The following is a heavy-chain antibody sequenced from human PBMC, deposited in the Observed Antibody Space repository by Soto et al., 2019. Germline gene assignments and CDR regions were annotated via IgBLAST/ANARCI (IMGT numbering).Heavy chain of an antibody. Sequence: SVEVSCKXSGGTFSSYAISWVRQAPGQGLEWMGGIIPIFGTANYAQKFQGRVTITADESTSTAYMELSSLRSEDTAVYYCARDRRYQEVFWFDPWGQGTLVTVSS. CDR1: GGTFSSYA. J-gene: IGHJ5*02. D-gene: IGHD1-20*01. CDR2: IIPIFGTA. CDR3: ARDRRYQEVFWFDP. V-gene: IGHV1-69*13.